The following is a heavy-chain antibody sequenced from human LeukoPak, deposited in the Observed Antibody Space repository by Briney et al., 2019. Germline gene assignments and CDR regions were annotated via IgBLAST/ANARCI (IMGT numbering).Heavy chain of an antibody. D-gene: IGHD3-3*01. CDR1: GFTFSSYA. CDR2: ISGSGGST. V-gene: IGHV3-23*01. Sequence: PGGSLRLSCAASGFTFSSYAMSWVRQAPGKGLEWVSAISGSGGSTYYADSVKGRFTISRDNSKNTLYLQMNSLRAEDTAVYYCAKVLYYDFWSGYSYYFDYWGQGTLVTVSS. CDR3: AKVLYYDFWSGYSYYFDY. J-gene: IGHJ4*02.